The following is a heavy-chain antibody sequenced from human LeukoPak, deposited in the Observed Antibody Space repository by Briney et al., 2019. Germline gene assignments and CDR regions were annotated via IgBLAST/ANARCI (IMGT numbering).Heavy chain of an antibody. V-gene: IGHV1-18*01. CDR2: ISAYNGNT. CDR3: ARGPYCSDGTCYSQYFDY. Sequence: ASVKVSCKASGYTFISYGISWVRQAPGQGLEWMGWISAYNGNTNYAQKLQGRVTMTTDTSTSTAYMELRSLRSDDTAVYYCARGPYCSDGTCYSQYFDYWGQGTLVTVSS. J-gene: IGHJ4*02. D-gene: IGHD2-15*01. CDR1: GYTFISYG.